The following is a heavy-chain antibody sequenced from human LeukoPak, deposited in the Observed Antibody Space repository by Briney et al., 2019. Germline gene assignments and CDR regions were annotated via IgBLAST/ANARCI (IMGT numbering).Heavy chain of an antibody. D-gene: IGHD2-2*01. V-gene: IGHV3-33*01. Sequence: PGGSLRLSCAASGFTFSSYGMHWVRQAPGKGLEWVAVVWYDGSNKYYADSVKGRFTISRDNSKNTLYLQMNSLRAEDTAVYYCARGGSTPDCWGQGTLVTVSS. CDR1: GFTFSSYG. CDR2: VWYDGSNK. CDR3: ARGGSTPDC. J-gene: IGHJ4*02.